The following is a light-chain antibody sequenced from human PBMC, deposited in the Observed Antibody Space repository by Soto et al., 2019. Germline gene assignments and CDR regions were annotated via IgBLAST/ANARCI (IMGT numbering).Light chain of an antibody. J-gene: IGKJ1*01. CDR2: KAS. Sequence: IQMTQSPSTLSASVGDRVTITCRASQTISSWLAWYQQKPGKAPKLLIYKASTLKSGVPSRFSGSGSGTEFTLTISRLEPEDFAVYYCQQYGNSPQTFGQGTKVDIK. CDR3: QQYGNSPQT. V-gene: IGKV1-5*03. CDR1: QTISSW.